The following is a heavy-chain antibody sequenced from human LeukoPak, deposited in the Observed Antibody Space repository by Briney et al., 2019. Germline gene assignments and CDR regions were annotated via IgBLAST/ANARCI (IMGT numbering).Heavy chain of an antibody. Sequence: ASVKVSCKASGYTFTSYDINWVRQATGQGLEWMGWMNSNSGNTGYAQKFQGRVTVTRNTSISTAYMELSSLRSEDTAVYYCARGPYYYDSSGYYDQDYWGQGTLVTVSS. CDR2: MNSNSGNT. V-gene: IGHV1-8*01. D-gene: IGHD3-22*01. J-gene: IGHJ4*02. CDR3: ARGPYYYDSSGYYDQDY. CDR1: GYTFTSYD.